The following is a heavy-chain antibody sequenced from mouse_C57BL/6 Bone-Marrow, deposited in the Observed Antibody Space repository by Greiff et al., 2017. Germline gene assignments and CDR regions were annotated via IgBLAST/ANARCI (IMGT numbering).Heavy chain of an antibody. D-gene: IGHD1-1*01. Sequence: QVQLQQSGAELVKPGASVKMSCKASGYTFTSYWITWVKQRPGQGLEWIGDIYPGSGSTNYNEKFKSKATLTVDTSSSTAYMQLSSLTSEDSAVYYCARSGRDYGSLFDYWGQGTTLTVSS. CDR3: ARSGRDYGSLFDY. J-gene: IGHJ2*01. CDR1: GYTFTSYW. CDR2: IYPGSGST. V-gene: IGHV1-55*01.